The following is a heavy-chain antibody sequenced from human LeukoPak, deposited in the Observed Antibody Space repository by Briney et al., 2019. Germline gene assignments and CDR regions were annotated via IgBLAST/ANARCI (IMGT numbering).Heavy chain of an antibody. CDR2: ISAYNGNT. CDR1: GYTFTSYG. CDR3: ARTRIRFLEWLPSYYFDY. D-gene: IGHD3-3*01. J-gene: IGHJ4*02. V-gene: IGHV1-18*01. Sequence: ASVKVSCKASGYTFTSYGISWVRQAPGQGLEWMGWISAYNGNTNYAQKLQGRVTMTTDTSTSTAYMELRSLRSDDTAVYYCARTRIRFLEWLPSYYFDYWGQGTLVTVSP.